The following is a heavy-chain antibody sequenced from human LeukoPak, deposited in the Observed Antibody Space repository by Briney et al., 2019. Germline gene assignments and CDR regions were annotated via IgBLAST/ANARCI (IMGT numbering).Heavy chain of an antibody. D-gene: IGHD6-19*01. CDR3: ARDKRIAVAGQNWFDP. CDR1: GFTFDDYA. Sequence: GGSLRLSCAASGFTFDDYAMHWVRQAPGKGLEWVSGISWNSGSIGYADSVKGRFTISRDNAKNSLYLQMNSLRAEDTAVYYCARDKRIAVAGQNWFDPWGQGTLVTVSS. V-gene: IGHV3-9*01. CDR2: ISWNSGSI. J-gene: IGHJ5*02.